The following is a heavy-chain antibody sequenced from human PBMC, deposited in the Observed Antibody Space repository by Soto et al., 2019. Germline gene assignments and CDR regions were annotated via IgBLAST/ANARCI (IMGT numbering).Heavy chain of an antibody. CDR3: ARDRGEYTSSWFWYFSH. CDR1: GASISSFN. D-gene: IGHD6-13*01. J-gene: IGHJ2*01. Sequence: SETLSLTCSVSGASISSFNWNWVRQPAGKGPEWVGRLNITGTINYNPSLKSRITMSMDTSKNQISLHLRSVTAADTAIYYCARDRGEYTSSWFWYFSHWGHGTLVTVSS. V-gene: IGHV4-4*07. CDR2: LNITGTI.